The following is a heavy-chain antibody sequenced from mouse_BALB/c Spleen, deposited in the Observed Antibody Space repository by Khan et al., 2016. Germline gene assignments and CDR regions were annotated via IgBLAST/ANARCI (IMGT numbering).Heavy chain of an antibody. CDR2: IDPANGKT. D-gene: IGHD2-4*01. J-gene: IGHJ3*01. CDR3: ARSSYYDDGRFAY. CDR1: GFNIKDTY. Sequence: VQLKESGAELVKPGASVKLSCTASGFNIKDTYMHWVKQRPEQGLEWIGRIDPANGKTKYDPKFQGQATIKADTSSKTAYLQLSSLASEDTAFYYCARSSYYDDGRFAYWGQGTLVTVSA. V-gene: IGHV14-3*02.